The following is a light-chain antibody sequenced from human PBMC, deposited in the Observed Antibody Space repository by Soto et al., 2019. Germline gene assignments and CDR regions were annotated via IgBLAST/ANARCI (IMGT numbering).Light chain of an antibody. CDR1: QGIRND. J-gene: IGKJ5*01. V-gene: IGKV1-6*01. CDR2: AAS. Sequence: AIQMTQSPSSLSASVGDRVTITCRASQGIRNDLGWYQQKPGKAPKLLIYAASSLQSGVPSRFSGSGSGTDFTLTLSSLQPEDFATYYCLQHNSYHSITFGQGTRLEIK. CDR3: LQHNSYHSIT.